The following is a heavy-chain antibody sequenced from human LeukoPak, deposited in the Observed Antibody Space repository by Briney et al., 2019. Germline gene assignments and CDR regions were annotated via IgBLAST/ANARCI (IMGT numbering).Heavy chain of an antibody. J-gene: IGHJ5*02. V-gene: IGHV1-8*03. CDR3: ARGAGGELFPWFDP. CDR2: MNPNSGNT. CDR1: GYTFTSYD. D-gene: IGHD3-10*01. Sequence: APVKVSCKASGYTFTSYDINWVRQATGQGLEWMGWMNPNSGNTGYAQKFQGRVTITRNTSISTAYMELSSLRSEDTAVYYCARGAGGELFPWFDPWGQGTLVTVSS.